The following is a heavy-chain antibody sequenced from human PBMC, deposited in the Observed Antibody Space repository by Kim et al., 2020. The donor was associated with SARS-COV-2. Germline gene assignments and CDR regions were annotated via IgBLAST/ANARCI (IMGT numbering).Heavy chain of an antibody. Sequence: GGSLRLSCAASGFTFSSYGMHWVRQAPGKGLEWVAVIWYDGSNKYYADSVKGRFTISRDNSKNTLYLQMNSLRAEDTAVYYCAKEGGSGWYWFDPWGQGTLVTVSS. D-gene: IGHD6-19*01. V-gene: IGHV3-33*06. CDR1: GFTFSSYG. CDR3: AKEGGSGWYWFDP. CDR2: IWYDGSNK. J-gene: IGHJ5*02.